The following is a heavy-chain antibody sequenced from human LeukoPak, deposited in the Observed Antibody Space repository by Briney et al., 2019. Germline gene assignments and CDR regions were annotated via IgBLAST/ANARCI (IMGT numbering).Heavy chain of an antibody. CDR2: INHSGST. J-gene: IGHJ5*02. CDR3: ARNINWFDP. V-gene: IGHV4-34*01. Sequence: SETLSLTCAVYVGSFSGYYWSWIRQPPGKGLEWIGEINHSGSTNYNPSLKSRVTISVDTSKNQFSLKLSSVTAADTAVYYCARNINWFDPWGQGTLVTVSS. D-gene: IGHD2/OR15-2a*01. CDR1: VGSFSGYY.